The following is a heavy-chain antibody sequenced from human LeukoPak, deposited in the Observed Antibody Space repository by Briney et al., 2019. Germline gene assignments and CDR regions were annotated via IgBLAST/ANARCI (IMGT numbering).Heavy chain of an antibody. J-gene: IGHJ4*02. Sequence: PSETLSLTCTVSGGSISSYYWSWIRQPAGKGLEWIGRIYTSGSTNYNPSLKSRVTMSVDTSNNQFSLKLSSVTAADTAVYYCARDHEHYYDSSGYHYFDYWGQGTLVTVSS. CDR1: GGSISSYY. CDR3: ARDHEHYYDSSGYHYFDY. D-gene: IGHD3-22*01. V-gene: IGHV4-4*07. CDR2: IYTSGST.